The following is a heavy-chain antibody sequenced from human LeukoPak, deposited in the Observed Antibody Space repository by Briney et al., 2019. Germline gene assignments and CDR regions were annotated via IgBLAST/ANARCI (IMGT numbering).Heavy chain of an antibody. CDR3: ASGYRFRN. D-gene: IGHD5-18*01. Sequence: ASVKVSCKVSGYTLTEISMHWVRQAPGQGLEWMGWINPNRGGTDYAQKFQGRVTMTRDTSISTAYMELSRLRYDDTAVYYCASGYRFRNWGQGTLVTVSS. J-gene: IGHJ4*02. V-gene: IGHV1-2*02. CDR2: INPNRGGT. CDR1: GYTLTEIS.